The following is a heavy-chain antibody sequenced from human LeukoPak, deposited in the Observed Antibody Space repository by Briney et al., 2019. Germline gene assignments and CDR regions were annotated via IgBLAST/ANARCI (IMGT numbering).Heavy chain of an antibody. D-gene: IGHD3-22*01. CDR2: IYYTGTT. Sequence: SETLSLTCTVSGDSITSYYWSWVRRPPGKGLEYIGYIYYTGTTNYNPSLKSRVTISVDTSKNQFSLKLSSVTAADTAVYYCARVSNSGYNSRGAFDIWGQGTMVTVSS. CDR3: ARVSNSGYNSRGAFDI. CDR1: GDSITSYY. V-gene: IGHV4-59*01. J-gene: IGHJ3*02.